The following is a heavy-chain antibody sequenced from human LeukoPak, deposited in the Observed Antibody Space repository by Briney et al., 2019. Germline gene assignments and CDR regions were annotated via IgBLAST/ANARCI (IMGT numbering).Heavy chain of an antibody. CDR3: ARVHGYSGYDADY. Sequence: SETLSLTCAVYGGSFSGYYWSWIRQPPGKGLEWIGEINHSGSTNYNPSLKSRVTISVDTSKNQFSLKLSSVTAADMAVYYCARVHGYSGYDADYWGQGTLVTVSS. V-gene: IGHV4-34*01. CDR1: GGSFSGYY. CDR2: INHSGST. D-gene: IGHD5-12*01. J-gene: IGHJ4*02.